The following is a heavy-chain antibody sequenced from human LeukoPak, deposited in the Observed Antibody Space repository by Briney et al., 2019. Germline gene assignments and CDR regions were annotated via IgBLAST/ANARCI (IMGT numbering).Heavy chain of an antibody. CDR2: VSSSSSYI. D-gene: IGHD6-19*01. J-gene: IGHJ3*02. Sequence: GGSLRLSCAASGFTFSSYSMNWVRQAPGKGLEWVSSVSSSSSYIYYADSVKGRFTISRDNAKNSLYLQMNSLRAEDTAVYYCARALGIAVAGLNYRDAFDIWGQGTMVTVSS. V-gene: IGHV3-21*01. CDR3: ARALGIAVAGLNYRDAFDI. CDR1: GFTFSSYS.